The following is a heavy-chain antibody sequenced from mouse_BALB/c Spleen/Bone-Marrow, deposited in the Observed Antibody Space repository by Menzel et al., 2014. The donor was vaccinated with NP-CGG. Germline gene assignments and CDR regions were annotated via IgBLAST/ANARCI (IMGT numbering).Heavy chain of an antibody. Sequence: QVQLQQSGAELVRPGTSVKVSCKASGYAFTNYLIEWVKQRPGQGLEWIGVINPGTGDTNYNEKFKGKATLSADKSSNTAYMQFSSLTSDDSAVYFCARRYSVHWYFDVWGAGTTVTVSS. CDR2: INPGTGDT. CDR3: ARRYSVHWYFDV. J-gene: IGHJ1*01. V-gene: IGHV1-54*02. CDR1: GYAFTNYL.